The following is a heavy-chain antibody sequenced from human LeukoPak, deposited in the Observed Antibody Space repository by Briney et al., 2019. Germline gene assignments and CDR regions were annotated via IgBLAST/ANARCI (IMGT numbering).Heavy chain of an antibody. Sequence: PGGSLRLSCAASGFTFSSYSMNWVRQAPGKGLEWVSYISSSGSTIYYADSVKGRFTISRDNAKNSLYLQMNSLRAEDTAVYYCARAKERYYYDSSGYYDYWGQGTLVTVSS. V-gene: IGHV3-48*04. CDR3: ARAKERYYYDSSGYYDY. D-gene: IGHD3-22*01. CDR2: ISSSGSTI. J-gene: IGHJ4*02. CDR1: GFTFSSYS.